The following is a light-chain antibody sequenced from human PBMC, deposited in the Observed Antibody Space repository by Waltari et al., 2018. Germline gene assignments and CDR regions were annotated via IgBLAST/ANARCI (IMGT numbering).Light chain of an antibody. CDR3: QQYYSTPRYT. CDR1: KSVLYSSNNKNY. J-gene: IGKJ2*01. CDR2: WAS. V-gene: IGKV4-1*01. Sequence: DIVMTQSPDSLAVSLGERATINCKSSKSVLYSSNNKNYLAWYQQKPGQTPKLLIYWASTRESGVPDRFSGSGSGTDFTLTISSLQAEDVAVYYCQQYYSTPRYTFGQGTKLEIK.